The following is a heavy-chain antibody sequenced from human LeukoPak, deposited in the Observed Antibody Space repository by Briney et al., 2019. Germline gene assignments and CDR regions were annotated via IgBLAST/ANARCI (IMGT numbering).Heavy chain of an antibody. J-gene: IGHJ6*03. CDR1: GGSISSYY. CDR3: ATMIVGHYYYYMDV. D-gene: IGHD3-22*01. V-gene: IGHV4-34*01. Sequence: PSETLSLTCTVSGGSISSYYWSWIRQPPGKGLEWIGEINHSGSTNYNPSLKSRVTISVDTSKNQFSLKLSSVTAADTAVYYCATMIVGHYYYYMDVWGKGTTVTVSS. CDR2: INHSGST.